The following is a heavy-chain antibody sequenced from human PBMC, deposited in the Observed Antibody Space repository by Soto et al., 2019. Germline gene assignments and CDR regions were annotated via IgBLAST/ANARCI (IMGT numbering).Heavy chain of an antibody. D-gene: IGHD3-10*01. J-gene: IGHJ4*02. Sequence: EVQLVESGEDLVQPGGSLRLSCVASGFTFSNSAMYWVRQAPGKGLECVSSISSNGGSTYYADSVKGRFTISRDNSKNTLYRQMGSLRADDMAVYYCATVGNYGNFDYWGQGTLVTVSS. CDR2: ISSNGGST. CDR1: GFTFSNSA. CDR3: ATVGNYGNFDY. V-gene: IGHV3-64*02.